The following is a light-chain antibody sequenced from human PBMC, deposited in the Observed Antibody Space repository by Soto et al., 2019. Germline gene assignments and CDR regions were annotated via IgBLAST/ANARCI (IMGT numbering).Light chain of an antibody. CDR1: SGHSSYA. CDR2: LNSDGSH. CDR3: QTWGTGIAV. J-gene: IGLJ7*01. V-gene: IGLV4-69*01. Sequence: QLVLTQSPSASASLGASVKLTCTLSSGHSSYAIAWHQQQPEKGPRYLMKLNSDGSHSKGDGSPARFSGSSSGAERYLTISGLQSEDEADYYCQTWGTGIAVFGGGTQLTVL.